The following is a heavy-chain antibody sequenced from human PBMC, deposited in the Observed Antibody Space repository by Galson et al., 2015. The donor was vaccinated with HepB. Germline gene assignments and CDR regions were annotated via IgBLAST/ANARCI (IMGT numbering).Heavy chain of an antibody. CDR1: GFTFSSYG. CDR2: IWYDGSNI. V-gene: IGHV3-33*08. Sequence: SLRLSCAASGFTFSSYGMHWGRQAPGKGLEWVAVIWYDGSNIYYADSVKGRFTISRDNSKNTLYLQMNGLRAEDTAVYYCARNLAPGGGEWTTPLGYYYYGMDVWGQGTTVTVSS. D-gene: IGHD3-3*01. CDR3: ARNLAPGGGEWTTPLGYYYYGMDV. J-gene: IGHJ6*02.